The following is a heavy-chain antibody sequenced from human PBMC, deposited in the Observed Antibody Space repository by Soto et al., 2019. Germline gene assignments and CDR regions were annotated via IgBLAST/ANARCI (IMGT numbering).Heavy chain of an antibody. D-gene: IGHD6-6*01. J-gene: IGHJ6*02. CDR2: IYYSGST. CDR1: GGSISSYY. Sequence: PSETLSLTCTVSGGSISSYYWSWIRQPPGKGLEWIGYIYYSGSTNYNPSLKSRVTISVDTSKNQFPLKLSSVTAADTAVYYCASDAEIVYSSSSTRNGYYYGMDWWGQGTTVPVSS. CDR3: ASDAEIVYSSSSTRNGYYYGMDW. V-gene: IGHV4-59*01.